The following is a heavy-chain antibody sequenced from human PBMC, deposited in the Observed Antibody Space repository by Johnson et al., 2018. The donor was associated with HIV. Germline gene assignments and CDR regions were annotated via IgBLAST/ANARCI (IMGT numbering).Heavy chain of an antibody. CDR3: AKVLDYGNAFDI. Sequence: VQLVESGGGVVRPGGSLRLSCAASGFTFDDYGMSWVRQTPGKGLEWVSGINWNGGSTYYANSVKGRFTISRDNSKNTLYLQMNSLRAEDTAVYYCAKVLDYGNAFDIWGQGTMVTVSS. CDR1: GFTFDDYG. CDR2: INWNGGST. D-gene: IGHD4-17*01. J-gene: IGHJ3*02. V-gene: IGHV3-20*04.